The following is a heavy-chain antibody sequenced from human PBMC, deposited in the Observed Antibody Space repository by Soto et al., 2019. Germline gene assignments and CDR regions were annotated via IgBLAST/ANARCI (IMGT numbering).Heavy chain of an antibody. D-gene: IGHD3-10*01. CDR1: GFTFSSYW. CDR3: ARWFTYGNFDYFDY. J-gene: IGHJ4*02. V-gene: IGHV3-74*01. Sequence: GGSLRLSCAASGFTFSSYWMHWFRQAPGKGLVRVSRINSGGGTTTYADSVKGRFTISRDNAKNTLYLQMNGLRAEDTAVYYCARWFTYGNFDYFDYWGQGTQVTVSS. CDR2: INSGGGTT.